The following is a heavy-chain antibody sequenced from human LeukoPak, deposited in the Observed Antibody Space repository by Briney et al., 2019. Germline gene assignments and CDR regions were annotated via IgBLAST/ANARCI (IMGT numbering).Heavy chain of an antibody. D-gene: IGHD3-10*01. CDR3: ARDRYYGSGSYYNPGTFDY. Sequence: GGSLRLSCAASGFTFSDYYMSWIRQAPGKGLEWVSYISSSGSTIYYADSVKGRFTISRDNAKNSLYLQMNSLRAEDTAVYYCARDRYYGSGSYYNPGTFDYWGQGTLVTVSS. CDR2: ISSSGSTI. J-gene: IGHJ4*02. CDR1: GFTFSDYY. V-gene: IGHV3-11*01.